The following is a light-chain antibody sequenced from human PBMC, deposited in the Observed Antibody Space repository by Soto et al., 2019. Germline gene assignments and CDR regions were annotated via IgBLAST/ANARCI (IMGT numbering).Light chain of an antibody. V-gene: IGKV3-15*01. J-gene: IGKJ2*01. Sequence: EIVMTQSPATLSVSPGERATLSCRASQSVSSNLAWYQQRPGQAPRLLFHGASTRATGIPGRISGSGSGTEFTLTISSLQSEDFAVYYCQQYNNWPRVTFGQGTKLEIK. CDR3: QQYNNWPRVT. CDR2: GAS. CDR1: QSVSSN.